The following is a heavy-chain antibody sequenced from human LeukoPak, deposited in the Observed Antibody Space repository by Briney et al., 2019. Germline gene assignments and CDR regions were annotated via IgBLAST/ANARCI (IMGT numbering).Heavy chain of an antibody. Sequence: SETLSLTCTVSGGPISPYHWSWIRQPAEKGLEWIGRIYPSGSTNYNLSLKDRVTISIDRSKNQFSLKLSSVTAADTALYYCARDQKVPNNNFRYYYYMDVWGKGTTVTVSS. D-gene: IGHD4-11*01. J-gene: IGHJ6*03. CDR1: GGPISPYH. CDR3: ARDQKVPNNNFRYYYYMDV. CDR2: IYPSGST. V-gene: IGHV4-4*07.